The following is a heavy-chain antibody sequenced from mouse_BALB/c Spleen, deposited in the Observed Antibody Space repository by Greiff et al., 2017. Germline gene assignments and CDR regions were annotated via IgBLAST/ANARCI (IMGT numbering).Heavy chain of an antibody. D-gene: IGHD2-3*01. CDR3: VRALRYDGYFDY. CDR1: GFSLTSYD. J-gene: IGHJ2*01. CDR2: IWTGGGT. Sequence: VKLVESGPGLVAPSQSLSITCTVSGFSLTSYDISWIRQPPGKGLEWLGVIWTGGGTNYNSAFMSRLSISKDNSKSQVFLKMNSLQTDDTAIYYCVRALRYDGYFDYWGQGTTLTVSS. V-gene: IGHV2-9-2*01.